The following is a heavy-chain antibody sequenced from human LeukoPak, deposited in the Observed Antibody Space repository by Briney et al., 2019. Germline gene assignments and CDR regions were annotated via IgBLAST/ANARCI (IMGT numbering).Heavy chain of an antibody. D-gene: IGHD1-26*01. CDR2: MSGGGGST. Sequence: TGGSLRLSCATSGFTFNKFAMSWVRQAPGKGLEWVSVMSGGGGSTYDADSVKGRFTISRDNSKNTLYLQMNSLRAEDTAVYYCAKEYSGNYYYFDYWGQGTLVTVSS. J-gene: IGHJ4*02. V-gene: IGHV3-23*01. CDR3: AKEYSGNYYYFDY. CDR1: GFTFNKFA.